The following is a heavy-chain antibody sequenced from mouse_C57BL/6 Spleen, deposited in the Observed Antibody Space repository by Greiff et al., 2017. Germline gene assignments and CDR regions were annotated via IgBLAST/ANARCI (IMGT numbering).Heavy chain of an antibody. V-gene: IGHV1-69*01. CDR3: ARSLGYGSSGGYFDY. Sequence: QVQLKQSGAELVMPGASVKLSCKASGYTFTSYWMHWVKQRPGQGLEWIGEIDPSDSYTNYNQKFKGKSTLTVDKSSSTAYMQLSSLTSEDSAVYYCARSLGYGSSGGYFDYWGQGTTLTVSS. D-gene: IGHD1-1*01. J-gene: IGHJ2*01. CDR2: IDPSDSYT. CDR1: GYTFTSYW.